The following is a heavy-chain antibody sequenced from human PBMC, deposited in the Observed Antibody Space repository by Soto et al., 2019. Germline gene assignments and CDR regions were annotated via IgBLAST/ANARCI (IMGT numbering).Heavy chain of an antibody. V-gene: IGHV1-69*06. CDR2: IIPIFGTA. CDR3: ANDIIIIPGAKGLDY. J-gene: IGHJ4*02. Sequence: SVKVSCKASGGTFSSYAISWVRQAPGQGLEWMGWIIPIFGTANYAQKFQGRVTITADTSASTAYMELSSLRSEDTALYYCANDIIIIPGAKGLDYWGQGVLVTVSS. D-gene: IGHD2-2*01. CDR1: GGTFSSYA.